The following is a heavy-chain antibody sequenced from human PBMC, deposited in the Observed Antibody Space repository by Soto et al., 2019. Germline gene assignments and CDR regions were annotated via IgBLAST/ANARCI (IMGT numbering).Heavy chain of an antibody. D-gene: IGHD5-12*01. J-gene: IGHJ4*03. V-gene: IGHV4-4*07. CDR3: AREGSYSAYNFAHGIQLCSFDF. Sequence: PSETLSLTCTVSGGSINTFYWSWVRQPAGKGLEWIGRIFSSGSTSFNPSLERRVAMSVDTSKNHFSLNLSAVTAADMAVYYCAREGSYSAYNFAHGIQLCSFDFWGQGALVTVSS. CDR1: GGSINTFY. CDR2: IFSSGST.